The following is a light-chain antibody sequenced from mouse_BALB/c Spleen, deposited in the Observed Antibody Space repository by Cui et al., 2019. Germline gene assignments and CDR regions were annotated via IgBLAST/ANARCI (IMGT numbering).Light chain of an antibody. J-gene: IGKJ2*01. CDR3: VQYAQFPYT. CDR1: QGISSN. Sequence: DILMTQSLSSMSVSLGDTVSITCHASQGISSNIGWLQQKPGKSFKGLIYHGTNLEDGVPSRFSGSGSGADYSLTSSSLESEDFADYYCVQYAQFPYTFGGGTKLEIK. V-gene: IGKV14-100*01. CDR2: HGT.